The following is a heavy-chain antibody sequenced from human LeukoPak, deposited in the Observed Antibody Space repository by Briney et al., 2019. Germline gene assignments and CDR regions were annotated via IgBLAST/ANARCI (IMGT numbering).Heavy chain of an antibody. CDR2: IKKDGREK. V-gene: IGHV3-7*01. CDR3: ARHLSGITGYTYGRWIDY. D-gene: IGHD5-18*01. J-gene: IGHJ4*02. CDR1: GFTFSSYW. Sequence: GGSLRLSCAASGFTFSSYWMRWVRQAPGKGVEWVANIKKDGREKYYVDSVRGRFTIYRDNGKTSLELKRKSQRDEDRAVYYCARHLSGITGYTYGRWIDYWGQGTLVTFSS.